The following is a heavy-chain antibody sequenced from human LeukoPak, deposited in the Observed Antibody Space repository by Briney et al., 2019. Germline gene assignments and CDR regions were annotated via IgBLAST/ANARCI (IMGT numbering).Heavy chain of an antibody. D-gene: IGHD3-22*01. Sequence: SETLSLTCTVSGGSISSYYWSWIRQPAGKGLEWIGRIYSSGSTNYNPSLKSRVTMSVDTSKNQFSLKLSSVTAADTAVYYCARAAYDSSGYYYVADYWGQGPLVSVSS. V-gene: IGHV4-4*07. CDR1: GGSISSYY. J-gene: IGHJ4*02. CDR3: ARAAYDSSGYYYVADY. CDR2: IYSSGST.